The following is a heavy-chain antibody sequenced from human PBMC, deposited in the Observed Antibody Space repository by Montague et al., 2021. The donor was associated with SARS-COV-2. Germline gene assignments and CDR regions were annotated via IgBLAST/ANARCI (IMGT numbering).Heavy chain of an antibody. CDR1: GGSINNYY. D-gene: IGHD2-21*01. V-gene: IGHV4-59*13. J-gene: IGHJ2*01. CDR3: ARRGGGEVFARFMYWYFDV. CDR2: IYYSGSVTT. Sequence: SETRSLTCSVSGGSINNYYWGWVRQSPGKGLEWIGYIYYSGSVTTSYNPSLKSRVSISVDTSETQFSLKLTSVTAAETAVYYCARRGGGEVFARFMYWYFDVWSRGSLVTVSS.